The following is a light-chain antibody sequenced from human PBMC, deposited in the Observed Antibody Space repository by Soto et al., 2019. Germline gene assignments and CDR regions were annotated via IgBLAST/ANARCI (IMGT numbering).Light chain of an antibody. CDR3: AAWDDSLNAVV. CDR1: SSNIGGNT. Sequence: QSVLTQPPSASGTPGQRVTISCSGSSSNIGGNTVNWYQQLPGTAPRVLIYSNNQRPSGVPDRFSGSKSGTSASLAISGLQSEDEDDYYCAAWDDSLNAVVFGGGTKLNVL. V-gene: IGLV1-44*01. J-gene: IGLJ2*01. CDR2: SNN.